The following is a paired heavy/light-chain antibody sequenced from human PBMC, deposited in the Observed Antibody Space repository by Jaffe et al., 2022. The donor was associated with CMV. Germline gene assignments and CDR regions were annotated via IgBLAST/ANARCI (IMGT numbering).Light chain of an antibody. J-gene: IGKJ5*01. Sequence: EIVLTQSPATLSLSPGERATLSCRASQSVSNYLAWYQQKPGQAPRLLIYETSERVTGIPARFSGSGSGTDFTLTISSLETEDFAVYYCQQGITFGQGTRLDIK. CDR3: QQGIT. CDR1: QSVSNY. CDR2: ETS. V-gene: IGKV3-11*01.
Heavy chain of an antibody. V-gene: IGHV3-73*01. D-gene: IGHD5-12*01. CDR2: IRSRANNYAT. J-gene: IGHJ4*02. CDR1: GFTFSGSA. CDR3: TRYPDVVAGLDFDS. Sequence: EVQLVESGGGLVQPGGSLKLSCTASGFTFSGSAMHWVRQASGKGPEWVGRIRSRANNYATTYAASVKGRFLISRDDSKSTAYLQMNSLKTEDTAVYYCTRYPDVVAGLDFDSWGQGSLVTVSS.